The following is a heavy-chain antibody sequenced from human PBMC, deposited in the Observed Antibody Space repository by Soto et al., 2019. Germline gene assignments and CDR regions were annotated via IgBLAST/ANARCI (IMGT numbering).Heavy chain of an antibody. CDR2: IWYDGSNK. D-gene: IGHD6-13*01. CDR1: GFTFSSYG. Sequence: QVQLVESGGGVVQPGRSLRLSCAASGFTFSSYGMHWVRQAPGKGLEWVAVIWYDGSNKYYADSVKGRFTISRDNSKNSLYLQMNSLRAEDTAVYYCASCIAAEFYYYYGMDVWGQGTTVTVSS. V-gene: IGHV3-33*01. CDR3: ASCIAAEFYYYYGMDV. J-gene: IGHJ6*02.